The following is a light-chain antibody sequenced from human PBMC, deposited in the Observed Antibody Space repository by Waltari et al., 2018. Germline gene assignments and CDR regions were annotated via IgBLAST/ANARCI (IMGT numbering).Light chain of an antibody. CDR3: QQYYNIPLT. V-gene: IGKV3-20*01. CDR2: GAS. Sequence: EIVLTQSPGTLSLSPGERATLSCRASQSVSSSLAWYQQKPGQAPRRLIYGASNRATGIPDRFSGSGSGTDFTLTISRLEPEDVAVYYCQQYYNIPLTFGGGTKLEIK. CDR1: QSVSSS. J-gene: IGKJ4*01.